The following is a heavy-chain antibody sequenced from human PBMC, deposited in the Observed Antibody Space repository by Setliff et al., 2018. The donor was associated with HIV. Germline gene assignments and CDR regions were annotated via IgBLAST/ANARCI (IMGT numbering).Heavy chain of an antibody. CDR2: IYDTGSS. CDR1: GGSFSGYY. D-gene: IGHD4-17*01. Sequence: SETLSLTCAVYGGSFSGYYWSWIRQSPGKGLEWIGNIYDTGSSYYNPSLNDRATISLDTSKNQFSLKLNSVTAADTAVYYCARAAAGNTGPFDLWGQGSPVTVSS. CDR3: ARAAAGNTGPFDL. V-gene: IGHV4-34*01. J-gene: IGHJ4*02.